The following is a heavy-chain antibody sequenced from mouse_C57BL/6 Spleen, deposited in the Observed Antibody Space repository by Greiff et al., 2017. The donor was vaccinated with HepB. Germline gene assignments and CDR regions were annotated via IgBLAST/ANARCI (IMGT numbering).Heavy chain of an antibody. CDR1: GYTFTSYW. CDR2: INPSNGGT. J-gene: IGHJ2*01. V-gene: IGHV1-53*01. CDR3: AKGHGSGPPFDN. Sequence: VQLQQPGTELVKPGASVKLSCKASGYTFTSYWMHWVKQRPGHGLAWIGNINPSNGGTNYNEKFKSKATLTVDKSSSTAYMQLSSLTSEDSAVYYCAKGHGSGPPFDNWGKGTTLTVSS. D-gene: IGHD3-2*02.